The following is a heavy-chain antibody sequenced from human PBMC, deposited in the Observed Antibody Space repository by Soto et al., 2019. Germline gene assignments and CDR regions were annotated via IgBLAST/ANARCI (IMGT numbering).Heavy chain of an antibody. D-gene: IGHD6-6*01. CDR3: AKDTYSSSPYYMDV. V-gene: IGHV3-9*01. CDR1: GFTFDDYA. J-gene: IGHJ6*03. Sequence: EVQLVESGGRLVQPGRSLRLSCAASGFTFDDYAMHWVRQVPGKGLEWVSGISWNSGNIGYADSVKGRFTISRDNAKNSLYLQMNSLRVEDTALYYCAKDTYSSSPYYMDVWGKGTTVTVSS. CDR2: ISWNSGNI.